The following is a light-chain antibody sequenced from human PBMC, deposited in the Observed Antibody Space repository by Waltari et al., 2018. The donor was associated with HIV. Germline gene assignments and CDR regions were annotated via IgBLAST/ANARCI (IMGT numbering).Light chain of an antibody. CDR2: EVS. J-gene: IGLJ1*01. CDR3: SSYTSSSTRV. CDR1: SSDVGGYNY. V-gene: IGLV2-14*01. Sequence: QSALTQPASVSGSPGQSITISCTGTSSDVGGYNYVSWYQQHPGKAPKLMMYEVSNRSSGVSNRFSGSKSGNTASLTISGLQAEDEADYYCSSYTSSSTRVFGTGTKVTVL.